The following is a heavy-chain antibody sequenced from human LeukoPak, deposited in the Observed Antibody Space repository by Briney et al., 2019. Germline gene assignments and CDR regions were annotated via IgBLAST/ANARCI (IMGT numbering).Heavy chain of an antibody. J-gene: IGHJ5*02. D-gene: IGHD1-1*01. CDR3: ARPVPSRRGWFDP. CDR1: GGSISCSSYY. CDR2: IYYSGST. Sequence: PSETLSLTCTVSGGSISCSSYYWGWIRQPPGKGLEGFGSIYYSGSTYYNPSLKSRVSISVHTSKNQFSLKLRSVTAADTAVYYCARPVPSRRGWFDPWGQGTLVTVSS. V-gene: IGHV4-39*01.